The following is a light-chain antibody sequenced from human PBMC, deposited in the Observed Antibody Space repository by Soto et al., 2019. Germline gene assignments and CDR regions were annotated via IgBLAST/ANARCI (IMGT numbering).Light chain of an antibody. J-gene: IGKJ1*01. CDR1: ESVSKW. V-gene: IGKV1-5*01. Sequence: DIQMTQSPSFLSASVADKVTITCRATESVSKWLAWYQEKPGNPPRPLIYDASTLESGVLSRFSGSGSGTEFTLTISSLQADDFAIYYCQQYNSYSWTFGQGTKVDIK. CDR3: QQYNSYSWT. CDR2: DAS.